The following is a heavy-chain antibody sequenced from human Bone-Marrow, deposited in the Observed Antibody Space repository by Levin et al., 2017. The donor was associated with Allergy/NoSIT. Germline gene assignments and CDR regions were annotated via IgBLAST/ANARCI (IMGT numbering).Heavy chain of an antibody. CDR2: VSPNNGYT. CDR1: GYKFIDYG. CDR3: ARDTPAADS. V-gene: IGHV1-18*01. J-gene: IGHJ4*02. Sequence: ASVKVSCRPSGYKFIDYGINWVRQAPGQGLEWVGWVSPNNGYTDYAQKFRGRLTMTTDRSTNTAYMELKSLVSDDSAVYYCARDTPAADSWGQGTLVTVSS.